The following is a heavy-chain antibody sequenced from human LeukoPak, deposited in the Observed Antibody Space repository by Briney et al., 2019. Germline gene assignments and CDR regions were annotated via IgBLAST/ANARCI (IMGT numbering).Heavy chain of an antibody. CDR1: GFTFSSYG. Sequence: GGSLRLSCAACGFTFSSYGMHWVRQAPGKGLEWVAFIRYDGSNKYYADSVKGRFTISRDNSKNTLYLQMNSLRAEDTAVYYCAKDERYSYGLGGYWGQGTLVTVSS. V-gene: IGHV3-30*02. D-gene: IGHD5-18*01. CDR3: AKDERYSYGLGGY. CDR2: IRYDGSNK. J-gene: IGHJ4*02.